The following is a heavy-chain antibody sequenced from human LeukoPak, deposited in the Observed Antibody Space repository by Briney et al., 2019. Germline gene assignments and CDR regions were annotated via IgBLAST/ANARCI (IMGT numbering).Heavy chain of an antibody. D-gene: IGHD2-2*01. J-gene: IGHJ5*02. CDR2: INPNCGGT. Sequence: ASVKVSCKASGYTFTGYYMHWVRQAPGQGLEWMGWINPNCGGTNYAQKFQGRVTMTRDTSISTAYMELSRLRSDDTAVYYCARANGCSSTSCKYNWFDPWGQGTLVTVSS. CDR1: GYTFTGYY. CDR3: ARANGCSSTSCKYNWFDP. V-gene: IGHV1-2*02.